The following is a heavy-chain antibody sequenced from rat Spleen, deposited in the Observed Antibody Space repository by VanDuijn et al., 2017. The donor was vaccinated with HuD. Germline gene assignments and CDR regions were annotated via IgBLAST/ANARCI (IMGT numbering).Heavy chain of an antibody. V-gene: IGHV5S13*01. Sequence: EVQLVESGGGLVQPGRSLKLSCAASGFTFSNYGMAWVRQAPTKGLERVASISTGGGNTYYRDSVKGRFTISRDNAKNTLYLQMDSLRSEDTATYYCARQVRQLYGIDYWGQGVMVTVSS. CDR1: GFTFSNYG. CDR2: ISTGGGNT. D-gene: IGHD1-2*01. CDR3: ARQVRQLYGIDY. J-gene: IGHJ2*01.